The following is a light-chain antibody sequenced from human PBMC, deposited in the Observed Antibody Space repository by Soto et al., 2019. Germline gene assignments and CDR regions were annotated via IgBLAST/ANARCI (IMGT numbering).Light chain of an antibody. CDR3: SSYTRSNTWV. Sequence: QSALTQPASVSGSPGQSITISCTGASSDVGAFNYVSWYQQHPGKAPKLLIYEVNNRPSGVSDRFSGSKSGNSASLTISGLQDEDEADYYCSSYTRSNTWVFGGGTKLTVL. CDR1: SSDVGAFNY. CDR2: EVN. V-gene: IGLV2-14*01. J-gene: IGLJ3*02.